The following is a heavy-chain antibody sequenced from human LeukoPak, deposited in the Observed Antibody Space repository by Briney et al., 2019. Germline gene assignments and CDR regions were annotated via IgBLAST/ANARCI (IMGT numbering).Heavy chain of an antibody. Sequence: VKPSGTLSLTCAVSDDSISSTNWWHWVRQPPGKGLKWIGEIYHTGSTNNNPSLTSRVTISVDKSKNQFSLKLSSVTAADTAVYYCVRGLVTTGRSSFDNWGQGTLVTVSS. CDR2: IYHTGST. V-gene: IGHV4-4*02. CDR1: DDSISSTNW. D-gene: IGHD4-17*01. J-gene: IGHJ4*02. CDR3: VRGLVTTGRSSFDN.